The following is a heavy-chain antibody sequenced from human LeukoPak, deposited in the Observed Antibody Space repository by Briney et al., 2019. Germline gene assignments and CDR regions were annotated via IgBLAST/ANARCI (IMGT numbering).Heavy chain of an antibody. Sequence: GGSLRLSCAASGFTFTDFWMHWVRQAPGGGLVWVSRVKGDEISTHYADSVKGRFTISRDNAKNTLYLQMNSLRADDTALYYCATGPYSAFEMWGQGTMVTVSS. CDR1: GFTFTDFW. J-gene: IGHJ3*02. CDR2: VKGDEIST. V-gene: IGHV3-74*01. D-gene: IGHD2-21*01. CDR3: ATGPYSAFEM.